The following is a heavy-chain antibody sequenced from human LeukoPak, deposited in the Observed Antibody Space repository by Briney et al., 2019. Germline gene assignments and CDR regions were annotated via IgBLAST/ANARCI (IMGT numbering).Heavy chain of an antibody. Sequence: SETLSLTCAVSGGSISSGGYSWSWIRQPPGKGLEWIGYIYHSGSTYYNPSLKSRVTISVDRSKNQFSLKLSSVTAADTAVYYCARDGGYYGSGSYWGAFDIWGQGTMVTVSS. D-gene: IGHD3-10*01. V-gene: IGHV4-30-2*01. CDR3: ARDGGYYGSGSYWGAFDI. CDR2: IYHSGST. J-gene: IGHJ3*02. CDR1: GGSISSGGYS.